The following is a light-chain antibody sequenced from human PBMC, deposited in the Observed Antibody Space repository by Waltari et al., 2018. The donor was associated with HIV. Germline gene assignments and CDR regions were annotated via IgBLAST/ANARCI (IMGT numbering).Light chain of an antibody. Sequence: QSALTQPPSAPGSPGQSVPISCAGTSSDLGLYNFVSGYQHHPGKAPKLMISEVSRRPSGVPDRFSGSKSGNTASLTVSGLQAEDEAAYYCFSYAGNNYLLFGGGTKLTVL. CDR1: SSDLGLYNF. J-gene: IGLJ2*01. CDR2: EVS. V-gene: IGLV2-8*01. CDR3: FSYAGNNYLL.